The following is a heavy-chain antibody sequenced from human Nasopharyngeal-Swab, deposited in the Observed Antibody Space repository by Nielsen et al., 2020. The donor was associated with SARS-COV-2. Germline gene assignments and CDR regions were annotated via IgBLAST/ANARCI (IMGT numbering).Heavy chain of an antibody. CDR1: GFTFTSSA. Sequence: SVKVSCKASGFTFTSSAVQWVRQARGQRFEWIGWIVVGSGNTNYAQKFQERVTITRDMSTSTAYMELSSLRSEDTAVYYCAAASIVGARGRKAFDIWGQGTMVTVSS. V-gene: IGHV1-58*01. J-gene: IGHJ3*02. CDR3: AAASIVGARGRKAFDI. CDR2: IVVGSGNT. D-gene: IGHD1-26*01.